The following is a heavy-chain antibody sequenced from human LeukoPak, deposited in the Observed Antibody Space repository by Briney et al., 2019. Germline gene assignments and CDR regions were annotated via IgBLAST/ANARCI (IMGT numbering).Heavy chain of an antibody. D-gene: IGHD2-8*01. Sequence: GGSLRLSCAASGFTFSSSAMAWVRLAPGKGLEWVSSISGSGETIHYADSVKGRFPISRDNSKSTLSLQMNSLRAEDTAIYYCAKVVVSGNGDYFDFWGQGALVTVAS. CDR1: GFTFSSSA. CDR2: ISGSGETI. J-gene: IGHJ4*02. CDR3: AKVVVSGNGDYFDF. V-gene: IGHV3-23*01.